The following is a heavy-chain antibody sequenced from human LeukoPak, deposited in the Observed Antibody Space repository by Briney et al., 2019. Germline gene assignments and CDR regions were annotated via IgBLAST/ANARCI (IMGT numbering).Heavy chain of an antibody. V-gene: IGHV3-7*04. J-gene: IGHJ4*02. CDR1: GFTFSFYW. CDR3: ARDEHQYYSESSGRFDF. Sequence: GGSLRLSCVASGFTFSFYWMAWVRQAPGKGLEWVANIKQDGSEKYYVDSARGRFTISRDNAKNSLYLQMNSLRAEDTAVYYCARDEHQYYSESSGRFDFWGQGVLVTISS. D-gene: IGHD3-22*01. CDR2: IKQDGSEK.